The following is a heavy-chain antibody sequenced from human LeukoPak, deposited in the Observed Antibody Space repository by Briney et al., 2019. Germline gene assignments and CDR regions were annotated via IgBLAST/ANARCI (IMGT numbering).Heavy chain of an antibody. CDR2: INHSGST. Sequence: SETLSLTCTVSGGSISSGGYYWSWIRQHPGKGLEWIGEINHSGSTNYNPPLKSRVTISVDTSKNQFSLKLSSVTAADTAVYYCARDSVPHYDFWSGYPNYGMDVWGQGTTVTVSS. J-gene: IGHJ6*02. V-gene: IGHV4-61*08. D-gene: IGHD3-3*01. CDR3: ARDSVPHYDFWSGYPNYGMDV. CDR1: GGSISSGGYY.